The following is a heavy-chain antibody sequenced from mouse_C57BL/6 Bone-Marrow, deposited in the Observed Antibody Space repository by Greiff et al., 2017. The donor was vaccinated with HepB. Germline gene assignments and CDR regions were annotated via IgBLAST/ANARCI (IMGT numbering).Heavy chain of an antibody. D-gene: IGHD4-1*01. CDR1: GYTFTSYW. Sequence: QVQLKQPGAELVKPGASVKLSCKASGYTFTSYWMHWVKQRPGRGLEWIGRIDPNSGGTKYNEKFKSKATLTVDKPSSTAYMQLSSLTSEDSAVYYCARRNWAGWYFDVWGTGTTVTVSS. CDR2: IDPNSGGT. V-gene: IGHV1-72*01. CDR3: ARRNWAGWYFDV. J-gene: IGHJ1*03.